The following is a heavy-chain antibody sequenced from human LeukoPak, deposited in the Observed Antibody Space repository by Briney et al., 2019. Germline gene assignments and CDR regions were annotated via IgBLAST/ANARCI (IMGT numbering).Heavy chain of an antibody. CDR3: ARGGVAASGASDI. Sequence: GASVKVSCKASGYTFTGYYMHWVRQAPGQGLEWMGIINPSGGRTSYAQKFQDRVTVTRDTSTSTLYMELRSLRSEDTAVYYCARGGVAASGASDIWGQGTMVTVSS. CDR1: GYTFTGYY. J-gene: IGHJ3*02. V-gene: IGHV1-46*01. D-gene: IGHD6-13*01. CDR2: INPSGGRT.